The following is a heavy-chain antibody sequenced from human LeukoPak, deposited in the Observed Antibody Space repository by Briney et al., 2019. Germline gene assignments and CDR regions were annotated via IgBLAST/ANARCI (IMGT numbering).Heavy chain of an antibody. CDR2: IYYSGST. J-gene: IGHJ4*02. CDR3: ARGGDDYGDYPFDY. Sequence: SETLSLTCTVSGGSISSYYWSWIRQPPGKGLEWIGYIYYSGSTNYNPSLKSRVTISADTSKNQFSLKLSSVTAADTAVYYCARGGDDYGDYPFDYWGQGTLVTVSS. V-gene: IGHV4-59*01. CDR1: GGSISSYY. D-gene: IGHD4-17*01.